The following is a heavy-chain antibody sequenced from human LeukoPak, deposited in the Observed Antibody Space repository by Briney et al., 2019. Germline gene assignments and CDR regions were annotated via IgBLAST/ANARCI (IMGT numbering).Heavy chain of an antibody. CDR3: ARGWYDFWSGYYGL. Sequence: GGSLRLSCAASGFTFSSYSMNWVRQAPGKGLEWVSSISSSSSYIYYADSVKGRFTISRDNAKNSLYLQMNSLRAEDTGVYYCARGWYDFWSGYYGLWGQGTLVTVSS. J-gene: IGHJ4*02. D-gene: IGHD3-3*01. CDR2: ISSSSSYI. V-gene: IGHV3-21*01. CDR1: GFTFSSYS.